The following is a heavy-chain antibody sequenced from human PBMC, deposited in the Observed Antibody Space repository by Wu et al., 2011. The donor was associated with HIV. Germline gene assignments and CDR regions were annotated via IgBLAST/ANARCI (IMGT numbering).Heavy chain of an antibody. CDR1: GDSFNNYA. D-gene: IGHD2-21*01. CDR3: AFGGGPVINMYYFNY. J-gene: IGHJ4*02. CDR2: VLPLFGTP. Sequence: QVQLVAGLGREVREPWVLGENVLQASGDSFNNYAISWVRQAPGQGLEWLGRVLPLFGTPTYAQRIQNRATISADESTSTVSLELSSLRYDDTAIYYCAFGGGPVINMYYFNYWGQGTLVTVPS. V-gene: IGHV1-69*15.